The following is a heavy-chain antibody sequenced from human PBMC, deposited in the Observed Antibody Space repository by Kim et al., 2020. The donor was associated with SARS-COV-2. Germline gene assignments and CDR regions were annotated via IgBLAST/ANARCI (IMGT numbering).Heavy chain of an antibody. D-gene: IGHD6-19*01. Sequence: TNYNPSLKCRVAISVDSSKNQFSLTLSSVNAADTAVYYCARGGVKQWLGLWGRGTLVTVSS. CDR2: T. J-gene: IGHJ2*01. V-gene: IGHV4-59*09. CDR3: ARGGVKQWLGL.